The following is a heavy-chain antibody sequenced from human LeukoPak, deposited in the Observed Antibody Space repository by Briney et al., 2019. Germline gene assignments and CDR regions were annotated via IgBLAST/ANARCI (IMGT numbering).Heavy chain of an antibody. J-gene: IGHJ4*02. Sequence: SETLSLTCAVYGGSFSGYYWSWIRQPPGKGLEWIGEINHSGSTNYNPSLKSRVTISVDTSKNQFSLKLSSVTAADTAVYYCARVGYGGNSQMSIYAPPGYWGQGTLVTVSS. V-gene: IGHV4-34*01. D-gene: IGHD4-17*01. CDR2: INHSGST. CDR3: ARVGYGGNSQMSIYAPPGY. CDR1: GGSFSGYY.